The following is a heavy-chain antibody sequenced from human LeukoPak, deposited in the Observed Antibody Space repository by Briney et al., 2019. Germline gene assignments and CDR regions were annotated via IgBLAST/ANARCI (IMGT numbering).Heavy chain of an antibody. Sequence: SETLSLTCSVSGDSISSGGYYWSWIRQPPGKGLEWIGYINHSGNTYYNPSLKSRVIISVDRSKNQFSLKMSSVTAADTAVYYCARHPPRIAAAGTFDYWGQGTLVTVSS. J-gene: IGHJ4*02. CDR1: GDSISSGGYY. CDR2: INHSGNT. V-gene: IGHV4-30-2*01. CDR3: ARHPPRIAAAGTFDY. D-gene: IGHD6-13*01.